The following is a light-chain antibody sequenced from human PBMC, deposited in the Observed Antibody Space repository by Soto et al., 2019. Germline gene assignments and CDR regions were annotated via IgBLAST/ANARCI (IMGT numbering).Light chain of an antibody. V-gene: IGKV3-15*01. CDR1: QTISND. Sequence: QSPATVSVSPGEGVTLSCRASQTISNDLAWYQQKPGQAPRLLIYGASTRATGVPARFSGGGSGTEFTLTISSLQSEDFAFYYCQQNNKWPPVTFGGGTKVDIK. J-gene: IGKJ4*01. CDR2: GAS. CDR3: QQNNKWPPVT.